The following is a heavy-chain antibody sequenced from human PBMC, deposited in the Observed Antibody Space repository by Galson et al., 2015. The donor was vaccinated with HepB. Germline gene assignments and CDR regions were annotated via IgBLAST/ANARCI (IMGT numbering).Heavy chain of an antibody. V-gene: IGHV3-21*01. CDR3: ARVGRKVNEFDY. Sequence: SLRLSCAASGFTFSSYSMNWVRQAPGKGLEWVSSISSSSSYIYYADSVKGRFTISRDNAKNSLYLQMNSLRAEDTAVYYCARVGRKVNEFDYWGQGTLVTVSS. CDR1: GFTFSSYS. CDR2: ISSSSSYI. J-gene: IGHJ4*02. D-gene: IGHD1-1*01.